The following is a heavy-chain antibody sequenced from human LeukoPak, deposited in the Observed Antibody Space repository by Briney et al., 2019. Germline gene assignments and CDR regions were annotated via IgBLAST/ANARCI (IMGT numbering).Heavy chain of an antibody. CDR1: GFTFSSYA. Sequence: PGGSLRLSCAASGFTFSSYAMNWVRQAPGKGLEWVSAVRGSDAGTSYAVSVKGRFTISRDNSKNTLYLQMNSLRAEDTAVYYCAKNRGGSYYSGSDYWGQGTLVTVSS. V-gene: IGHV3-23*01. J-gene: IGHJ4*02. CDR3: AKNRGGSYYSGSDY. D-gene: IGHD1-26*01. CDR2: VRGSDAGT.